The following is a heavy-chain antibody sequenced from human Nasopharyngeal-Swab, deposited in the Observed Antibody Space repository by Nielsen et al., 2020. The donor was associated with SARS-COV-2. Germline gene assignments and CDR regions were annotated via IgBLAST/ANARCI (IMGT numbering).Heavy chain of an antibody. CDR1: GFTFRSYS. CDR3: ARDHVLPDAFDI. J-gene: IGHJ3*02. D-gene: IGHD3-10*01. V-gene: IGHV3-21*01. Sequence: GRSLRLYCAGSGFTFRSYSMNWVRQAPGKGLEWVSSISSSSSYIYYADSVKGRFTISRDNAKNSLYLQMNSLRAEDTAVYYCARDHVLPDAFDIWGQGTMVTVSS. CDR2: ISSSSSYI.